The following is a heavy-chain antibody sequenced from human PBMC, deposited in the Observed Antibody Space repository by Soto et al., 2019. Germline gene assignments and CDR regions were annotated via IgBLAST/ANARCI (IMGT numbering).Heavy chain of an antibody. Sequence: QVQLVQSGAEVKKPGASVKVSCKASGYTFTSYGISWVRQAPGQGLEWMGWISAYNGKTNYAPKLQGRVTMTTDTPTSTAYKELRNLRSDDTAVYYCAGSYGDYVYSFDYWGQGTLVTVSS. D-gene: IGHD4-17*01. V-gene: IGHV1-18*01. J-gene: IGHJ4*02. CDR1: GYTFTSYG. CDR2: ISAYNGKT. CDR3: AGSYGDYVYSFDY.